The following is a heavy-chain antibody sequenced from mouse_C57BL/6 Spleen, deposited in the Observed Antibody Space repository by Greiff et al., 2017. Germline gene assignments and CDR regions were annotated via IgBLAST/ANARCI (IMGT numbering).Heavy chain of an antibody. Sequence: VKLQESGAELVRPGTSVKVSCKASGYAFTNYLIEWVKQRPGPGLEWIGVINPGSGGTNYNEKFKGKATLTADKSSSTAYMQLSSLTSEDSAVYFCANSNYAMDYWGQGTSVTVAS. CDR2: INPGSGGT. J-gene: IGHJ4*01. CDR3: ANSNYAMDY. V-gene: IGHV1-54*01. CDR1: GYAFTNYL. D-gene: IGHD2-5*01.